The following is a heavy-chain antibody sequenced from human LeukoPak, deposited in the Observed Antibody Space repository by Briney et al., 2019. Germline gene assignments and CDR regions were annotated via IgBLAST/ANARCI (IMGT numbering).Heavy chain of an antibody. V-gene: IGHV4-34*01. CDR3: ARGQSNFWSGYPPHFDY. Sequence: SETLSLTCAVYGGSFSGYYWSWIRQPPGKGLEWIGEINHSGSTNYNPSLKSRVTISVDTSKHQFSMKLSSVTAADTAVYYCARGQSNFWSGYPPHFDYWGQGTLVTVSS. D-gene: IGHD3-3*01. CDR1: GGSFSGYY. CDR2: INHSGST. J-gene: IGHJ4*02.